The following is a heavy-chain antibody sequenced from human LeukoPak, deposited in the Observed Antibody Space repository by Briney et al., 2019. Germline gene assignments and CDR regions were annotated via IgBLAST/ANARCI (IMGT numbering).Heavy chain of an antibody. CDR3: ARTEPYDYGRHPFAF. Sequence: SETLSLTCTVSGGSISSSDYYWGWIRQPPWKGLEWIGSVYYSGSTYYNPSLKRQVTISVDSSKTEVSLKLKSVTAADTSVYYCARTEPYDYGRHPFAFWGQGALVTVSS. V-gene: IGHV4-39*01. J-gene: IGHJ4*02. CDR1: GGSISSSDYY. D-gene: IGHD4-17*01. CDR2: VYYSGST.